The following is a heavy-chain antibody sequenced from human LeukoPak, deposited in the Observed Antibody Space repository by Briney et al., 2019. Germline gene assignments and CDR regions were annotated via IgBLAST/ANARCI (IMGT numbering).Heavy chain of an antibody. CDR1: GGSISSYY. J-gene: IGHJ4*02. Sequence: SETLSLTCTVSGGSISSYYWSWIRQPPGKGLEWIGYIYYSGSTNYNPSLKSRVTISVDTSKNQFSLKLSSVTAADTAVYYCARASTIFGVVTAYYFDYWGQGTLVTVSS. CDR2: IYYSGST. CDR3: ARASTIFGVVTAYYFDY. D-gene: IGHD3-3*01. V-gene: IGHV4-59*01.